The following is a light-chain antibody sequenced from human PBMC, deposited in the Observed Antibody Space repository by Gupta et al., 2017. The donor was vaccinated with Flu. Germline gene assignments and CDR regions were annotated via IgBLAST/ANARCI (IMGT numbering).Light chain of an antibody. CDR3: AAGDDSLSVV. V-gene: IGLV1-47*01. Sequence: QSVLTQPPSASGTPGQRATISCSGSSSNIGSNYVYWYQQLPGTAPKLLIYRNNQRPSGVPDRFSGSKAGTSASLAISGLRAEDEADYYCAAGDDSLSVVFGGGTKLTVL. CDR2: RNN. CDR1: SSNIGSNY. J-gene: IGLJ3*02.